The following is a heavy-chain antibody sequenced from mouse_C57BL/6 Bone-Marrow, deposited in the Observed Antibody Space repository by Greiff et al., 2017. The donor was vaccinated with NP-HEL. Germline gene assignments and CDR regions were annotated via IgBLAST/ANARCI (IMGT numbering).Heavy chain of an antibody. CDR3: ARHGDGYYWFAY. D-gene: IGHD2-3*01. Sequence: DVMLVESGGGLVQPGGSLKLSCAASGFTFSDYYMYWVRQTPEKRLEWVAYISNGGGSTYYPDTVKGRFTISRDNAKNTLYLQMSRLKSEDTAMYYCARHGDGYYWFAYWGQGTLVTVSA. V-gene: IGHV5-12*01. CDR1: GFTFSDYY. J-gene: IGHJ3*01. CDR2: ISNGGGST.